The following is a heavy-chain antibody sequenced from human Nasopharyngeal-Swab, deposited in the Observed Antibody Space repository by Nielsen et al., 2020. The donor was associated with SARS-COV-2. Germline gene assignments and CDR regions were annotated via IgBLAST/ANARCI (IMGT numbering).Heavy chain of an antibody. V-gene: IGHV1-18*01. J-gene: IGHJ5*02. CDR2: ISAYNGNT. Sequence: LQAPGQGFGWMGWISAYNGNTNYAQELQGRVTMTTDTSTSTAYMELRSLRSDDTAVYYCARSQYCSGGSCYSGNWFDPWGQGTLVTVSS. D-gene: IGHD2-15*01. CDR3: ARSQYCSGGSCYSGNWFDP.